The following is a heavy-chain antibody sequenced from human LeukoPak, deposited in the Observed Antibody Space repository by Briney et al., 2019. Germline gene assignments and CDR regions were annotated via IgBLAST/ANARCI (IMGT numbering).Heavy chain of an antibody. CDR3: ARASCSSTSCYPLNYYYGMDV. D-gene: IGHD2-2*01. J-gene: IGHJ6*02. Sequence: ASVKVSCKASGYTFTSYGISWVRQAPGQGLEWMGWISAYNGNTNYAQKLQGRVTMTTDTSTSTAYTELRSLRSDDTAVYYCARASCSSTSCYPLNYYYGMDVWGQGTTVTVSS. V-gene: IGHV1-18*01. CDR2: ISAYNGNT. CDR1: GYTFTSYG.